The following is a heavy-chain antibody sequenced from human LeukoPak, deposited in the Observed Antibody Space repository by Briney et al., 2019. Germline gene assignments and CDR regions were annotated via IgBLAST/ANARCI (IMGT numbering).Heavy chain of an antibody. CDR2: ISSGSSFM. Sequence: GGSLRLSCAASGFTFSRYSMNWVRQAPGKGLEWVSSISSGSSFMYYADSVKGRFTISRDNAKNSLYLQMNSLRAEDTAVYYCARGRQNSGSYSDAFDIWGQGTMVTVSS. J-gene: IGHJ3*02. V-gene: IGHV3-21*01. D-gene: IGHD1-26*01. CDR3: ARGRQNSGSYSDAFDI. CDR1: GFTFSRYS.